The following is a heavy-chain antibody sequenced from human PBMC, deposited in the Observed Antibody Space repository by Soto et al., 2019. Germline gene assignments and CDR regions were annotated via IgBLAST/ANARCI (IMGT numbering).Heavy chain of an antibody. D-gene: IGHD5-12*01. CDR3: AGEAGRCSGYDPSLDP. J-gene: IGHJ5*02. Sequence: QVPLVQSGAEVKKPGASVKVFCRASGYTYTSYGISWVRQAPGQGLEWMGWINGYNGNTNCAQKFQGRVTMTADTSTNTAGMELRSLSYDDTAVYFCAGEAGRCSGYDPSLDPWGEGTLVTVSS. CDR1: GYTYTSYG. CDR2: INGYNGNT. V-gene: IGHV1-18*01.